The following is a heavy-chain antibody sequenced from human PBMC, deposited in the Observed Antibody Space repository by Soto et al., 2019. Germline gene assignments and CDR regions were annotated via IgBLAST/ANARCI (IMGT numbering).Heavy chain of an antibody. D-gene: IGHD2-2*02. J-gene: IGHJ4*02. Sequence: EVQLLESGGGLVQPGGSLRLSCAASGFTFSSYAMNWVRQAPGKGLEWVSGISDSGASTYYADSVKGRFTISRDNSKNTLYLQINNLRADDTAVYYCAKDPDVWGLYPPEYWGQGTLVTVSS. CDR2: ISDSGAST. V-gene: IGHV3-23*01. CDR3: AKDPDVWGLYPPEY. CDR1: GFTFSSYA.